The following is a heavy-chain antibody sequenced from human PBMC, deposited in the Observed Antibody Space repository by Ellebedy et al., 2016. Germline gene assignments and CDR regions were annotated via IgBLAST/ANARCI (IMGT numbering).Heavy chain of an antibody. CDR2: ISYDGKVT. D-gene: IGHD6-19*01. CDR3: APEIRPVAAPHYFPD. J-gene: IGHJ4*02. CDR1: GFTFSSYG. Sequence: GGSLRLXCAASGFTFSSYGMHWFRQAPGKGLEWLSVISYDGKVTYYADSVRGRFTSFRDNSGNTLYLQMSSLRPDDTAVYYCAPEIRPVAAPHYFPDWGQGTLVAVSS. V-gene: IGHV3-30*03.